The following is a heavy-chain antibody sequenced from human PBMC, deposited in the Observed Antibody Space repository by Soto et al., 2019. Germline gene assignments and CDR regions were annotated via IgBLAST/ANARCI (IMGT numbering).Heavy chain of an antibody. D-gene: IGHD6-6*01. CDR3: ARDRTISDYRSSGALGL. J-gene: IGHJ4*02. CDR2: IYSGGST. V-gene: IGHV3-66*01. CDR1: GFTVSSHY. Sequence: LRLSCAASGFTVSSHYMSWVRQAPGKGLEWVSVIYSGGSTYYAKSVTGRFIISRDNSKSTVYLQMNSLRAEDTAVYYCARDRTISDYRSSGALGLWGQGTLVTVS.